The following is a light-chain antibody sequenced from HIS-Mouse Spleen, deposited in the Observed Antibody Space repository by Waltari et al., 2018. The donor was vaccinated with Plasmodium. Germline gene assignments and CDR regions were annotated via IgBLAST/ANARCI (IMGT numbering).Light chain of an antibody. CDR3: SSYAGSNNLV. Sequence: QSALTQPPSASGSPGQSVTISSTGTSSDVGGYNYVSGYQHHPGKAPKLMIYEVSKRPSGVPDRFSGSKSGNTASLTVSGLQAEDEADYYCSSYAGSNNLVFGGGTKLTVL. CDR2: EVS. J-gene: IGLJ2*01. CDR1: SSDVGGYNY. V-gene: IGLV2-8*01.